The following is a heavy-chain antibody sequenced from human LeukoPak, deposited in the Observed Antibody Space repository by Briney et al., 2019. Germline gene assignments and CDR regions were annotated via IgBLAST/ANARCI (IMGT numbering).Heavy chain of an antibody. Sequence: SVKVSCKASGGTFSSYAISWVRQAPGQGLEWMGGIIPTFDTGNSAQKFQGRVTITADESTSTAYMELSSLRAEDTAVYYCARSKGSPGQRGITIFGVVIYYYYMDVWGKGTTVTVSS. J-gene: IGHJ6*03. CDR3: ARSKGSPGQRGITIFGVVIYYYYMDV. CDR1: GGTFSSYA. CDR2: IIPTFDTG. D-gene: IGHD3-3*01. V-gene: IGHV1-69*13.